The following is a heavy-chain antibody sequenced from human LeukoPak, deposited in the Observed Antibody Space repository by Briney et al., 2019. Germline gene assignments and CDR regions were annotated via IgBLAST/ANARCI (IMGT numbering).Heavy chain of an antibody. Sequence: SVKVSCKASGGTFSSYAISWVRQAPGQGLEWMGGIIPIFGTANYAQKFQGRVTITTDESTSTAYMELSSLRSEDTDVYYCARDHSSHYYDSSGLLGYWGQGTLVTVSS. CDR1: GGTFSSYA. D-gene: IGHD3-22*01. CDR2: IIPIFGTA. V-gene: IGHV1-69*05. CDR3: ARDHSSHYYDSSGLLGY. J-gene: IGHJ4*02.